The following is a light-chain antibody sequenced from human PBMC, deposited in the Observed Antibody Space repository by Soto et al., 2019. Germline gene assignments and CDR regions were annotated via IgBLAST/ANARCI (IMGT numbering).Light chain of an antibody. J-gene: IGLJ2*01. V-gene: IGLV1-40*01. CDR1: SSNIGAGYD. CDR3: KSYDSSLSGFVV. Sequence: QTVLTQPPSVSGAPGQRVTISCTGSSSNIGAGYDVHWYQQLPGTAPKLLIYGNSNRPSAVPDRFSGSKSGTSASLAITGLQAEDEADYYCKSYDSSLSGFVVFGGGTKLAVL. CDR2: GNS.